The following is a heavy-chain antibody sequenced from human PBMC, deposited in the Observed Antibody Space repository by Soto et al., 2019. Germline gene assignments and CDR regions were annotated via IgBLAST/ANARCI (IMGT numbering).Heavy chain of an antibody. CDR1: GFTFSSYS. Sequence: PGGSLRLSCAASGFTFSSYSMNWVRQAPGKGLEWVSYISSSSSTIYYADSVKGRFTISRDNAKNSLYLQMNSLRAEDTAVYYCARVRGGWYQDYWGQGTLVTVSS. J-gene: IGHJ4*02. CDR2: ISSSSSTI. D-gene: IGHD6-19*01. CDR3: ARVRGGWYQDY. V-gene: IGHV3-48*01.